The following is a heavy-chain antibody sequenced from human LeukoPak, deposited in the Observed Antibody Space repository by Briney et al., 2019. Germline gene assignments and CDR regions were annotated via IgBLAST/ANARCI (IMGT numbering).Heavy chain of an antibody. Sequence: PGGSLRLSCVASGFTFSDYAMSWVRQAPGKGLEWVSGISDSGGSTYYADSVKGRCTISRDNSKNTVSLQRNNLRAEDTAVYFCARHDSFIPYWGQGTLVTVTS. D-gene: IGHD3-16*02. V-gene: IGHV3-23*01. CDR3: ARHDSFIPY. J-gene: IGHJ4*02. CDR1: GFTFSDYA. CDR2: ISDSGGST.